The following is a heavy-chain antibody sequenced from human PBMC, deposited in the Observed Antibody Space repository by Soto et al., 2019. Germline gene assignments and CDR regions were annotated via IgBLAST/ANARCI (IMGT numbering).Heavy chain of an antibody. D-gene: IGHD6-6*01. CDR3: ATGQLDYYYYYMDV. CDR2: FDPEDGET. CDR1: GYTLTELS. Sequence: ASVKVSCKVSGYTLTELSMHWVRQAPGKGLEWMGGFDPEDGETIYAQKFQGRVTMTEDTSTDTAYMELSSLRSEDTAVYYCATGQLDYYYYYMDVWGKGTTVTVSS. V-gene: IGHV1-24*01. J-gene: IGHJ6*03.